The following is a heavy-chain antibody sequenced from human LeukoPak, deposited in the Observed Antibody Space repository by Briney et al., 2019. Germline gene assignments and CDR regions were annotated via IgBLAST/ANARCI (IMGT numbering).Heavy chain of an antibody. D-gene: IGHD3-22*01. Sequence: GASVKVSCKASGYSFSSYGITWVRQAPGQGLEWMGRIIPIFGTANYAQKFQGRVTITTDESTSTAYMELSSLRSEDTAVYYCASTGYDSSGYYSYTFDYWGQGTLVTVSS. J-gene: IGHJ4*02. V-gene: IGHV1-69*05. CDR2: IIPIFGTA. CDR1: GYSFSSYG. CDR3: ASTGYDSSGYYSYTFDY.